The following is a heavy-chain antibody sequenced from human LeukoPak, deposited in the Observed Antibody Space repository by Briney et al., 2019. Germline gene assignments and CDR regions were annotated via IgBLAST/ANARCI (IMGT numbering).Heavy chain of an antibody. V-gene: IGHV1-69*06. CDR2: IIPIFGTA. CDR1: GGTFSGYA. J-gene: IGHJ6*03. CDR3: ARDQAGPTNYYYYYYMDV. Sequence: ASVKVSCKASGGTFSGYAISWVRQAPGQGLEWMGGIIPIFGTANYAQKFQGRVTITADKSTSTAYMELSSLRSEDTAVYYCARDQAGPTNYYYYYYMDVWGKGTTVTVSS. D-gene: IGHD1-14*01.